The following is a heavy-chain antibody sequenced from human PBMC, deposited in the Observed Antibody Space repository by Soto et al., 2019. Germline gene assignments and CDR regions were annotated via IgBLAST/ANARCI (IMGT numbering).Heavy chain of an antibody. J-gene: IGHJ4*02. V-gene: IGHV2-5*02. D-gene: IGHD5-12*01. CDR1: GFSLSTRGVG. CDR3: AHRSRGYAYYFDQ. Sequence: QITLKESGPTLVKPTQTLTLTCSFSGFSLSTRGVGVGWIRQPPGKALEGLAIIFWDEDKWYSPFLRSRIPITEDTSKSQVVLTMTIMDPVDTATYYCAHRSRGYAYYFDQWGQGTLVTVSS. CDR2: IFWDEDK.